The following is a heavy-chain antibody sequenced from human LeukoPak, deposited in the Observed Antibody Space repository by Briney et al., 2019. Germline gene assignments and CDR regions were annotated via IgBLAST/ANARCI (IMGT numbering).Heavy chain of an antibody. Sequence: ASVKVSCKSSGYTFSSYAMNWVRQAPGQGLEWMGWINTNTGNPMYAQGFTGRFVFSLDTSVSTAYLQISSLKAEDTAVYYCARDREAYCGGDCYPDYWGQGTLVTVSS. J-gene: IGHJ4*02. CDR2: INTNTGNP. V-gene: IGHV7-4-1*02. CDR3: ARDREAYCGGDCYPDY. D-gene: IGHD2-21*02. CDR1: GYTFSSYA.